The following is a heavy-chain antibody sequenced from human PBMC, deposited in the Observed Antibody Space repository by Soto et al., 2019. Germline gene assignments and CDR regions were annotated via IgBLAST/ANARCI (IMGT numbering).Heavy chain of an antibody. CDR1: GGSIISSSYY. D-gene: IGHD4-4*01. V-gene: IGHV4-39*01. CDR2: IYYSGST. CDR3: ARRERTTVMYYYYGMDV. J-gene: IGHJ6*02. Sequence: PSETLSLTCTFSGGSIISSSYYWGWIRQPPGKGLEWIGSIYYSGSTYYNPSLKSRVTISVDTSKNQFSLKLSSVTAADTAVYYCARRERTTVMYYYYGMDVWGQGTTVTVSS.